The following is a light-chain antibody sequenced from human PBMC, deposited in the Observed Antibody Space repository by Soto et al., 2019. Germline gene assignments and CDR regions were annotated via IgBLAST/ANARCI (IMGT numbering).Light chain of an antibody. CDR3: QHYNSYSEA. V-gene: IGKV1-5*01. J-gene: IGKJ1*01. CDR2: HAS. CDR1: QSVSGW. Sequence: DIQMTQSPSTLSASVGDRVTITCRASQSVSGWLAWYQQKPGTAPKVLIYHASNLQSGVPSRFSGSGSGTEFTLTISSLQPDDFATYYCQHYNSYSEAFGQGTKVDIK.